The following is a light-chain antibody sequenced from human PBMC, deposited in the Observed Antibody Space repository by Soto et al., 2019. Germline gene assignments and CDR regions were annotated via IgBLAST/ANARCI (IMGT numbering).Light chain of an antibody. CDR3: TSHTSGDFRV. V-gene: IGLV2-14*01. Sequence: QSALTQPASVSGSPGQSITISCTGTSSDVGRYNHVSWYQHHPGKAPKLLISEVSKRPSGVSNRFSGSKSDYTASLTISGLQAEDEADYYCTSHTSGDFRVFGTGTKLTVL. CDR1: SSDVGRYNH. J-gene: IGLJ1*01. CDR2: EVS.